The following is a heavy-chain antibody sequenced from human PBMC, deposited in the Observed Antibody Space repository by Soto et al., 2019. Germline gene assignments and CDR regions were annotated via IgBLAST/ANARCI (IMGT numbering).Heavy chain of an antibody. CDR2: IYYSGST. V-gene: IGHV4-59*08. D-gene: IGHD5-18*01. Sequence: SETLSLTCTVSGGYISSYYWSWIRQPPGKGLEWIGYIYYSGSTNYNPSLKSRVTISVDTSKNQFSLKLSSVTAADTAVYYCARFPYTGRAGYYYYYGMDVWGQGTTVTVSS. CDR3: ARFPYTGRAGYYYYYGMDV. J-gene: IGHJ6*02. CDR1: GGYISSYY.